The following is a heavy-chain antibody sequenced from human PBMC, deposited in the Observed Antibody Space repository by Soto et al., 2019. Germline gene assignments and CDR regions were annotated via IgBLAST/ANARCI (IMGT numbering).Heavy chain of an antibody. V-gene: IGHV3-23*01. D-gene: IGHD1-26*01. CDR3: ARNRATFDY. CDR1: GFTFTSYA. Sequence: GGSLRLSCAASGFTFTSYAMSWVRLTPGKGLEWVSAISGSGSNTFYADSVRGRFTISRDNSKNTVFLQMNNLRAEDTAVYFCARNRATFDYWGQGTRVTVSS. CDR2: ISGSGSNT. J-gene: IGHJ4*02.